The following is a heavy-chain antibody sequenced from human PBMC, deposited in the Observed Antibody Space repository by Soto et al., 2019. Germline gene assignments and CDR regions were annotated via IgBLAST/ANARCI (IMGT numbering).Heavy chain of an antibody. J-gene: IGHJ3*02. Sequence: SETLSLTCTVSGGSISSYYWSWIRQPPGKGLEWIGYIYYSGSTNYNPSLKSRVTISVDTSKNQFSLKLSSVTAADTAVYYCAASDYGDYDDAFDIWGQGTMVTVSS. CDR3: AASDYGDYDDAFDI. CDR2: IYYSGST. V-gene: IGHV4-59*01. CDR1: GGSISSYY. D-gene: IGHD4-17*01.